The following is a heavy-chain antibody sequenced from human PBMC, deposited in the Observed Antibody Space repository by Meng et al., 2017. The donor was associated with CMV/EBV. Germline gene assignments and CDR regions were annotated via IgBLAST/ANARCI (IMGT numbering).Heavy chain of an antibody. CDR1: GYTFTSYG. CDR2: ISAYNGNT. CDR3: ARLYIPQGVITGLPGWFDP. D-gene: IGHD1-20*01. J-gene: IGHJ5*02. V-gene: IGHV1-18*01. Sequence: ASMKVSCKASGYTFTSYGISWVRQAPGQGLEWMGWISAYNGNTKYAQKLQGRVTMTTDTSTSTAYMELRSLRSDDTAVYYCARLYIPQGVITGLPGWFDPWGQGTLVTVSS.